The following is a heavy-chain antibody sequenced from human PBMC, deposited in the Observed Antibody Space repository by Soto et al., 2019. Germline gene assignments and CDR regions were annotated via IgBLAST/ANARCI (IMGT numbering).Heavy chain of an antibody. CDR1: GFTFSSYG. CDR3: AKAGGGFGDFVHH. Sequence: GGSLRLSCAASGFTFSSYGMHWVRQAPGKGLEWVTGILYDGSDKYYADSVKGRFTISRENSKNTLYLQMNSLRTEDSAVYYCAKAGGGFGDFVHHWGQGTSVTVS. D-gene: IGHD3-10*01. J-gene: IGHJ4*02. V-gene: IGHV3-30*18. CDR2: ILYDGSDK.